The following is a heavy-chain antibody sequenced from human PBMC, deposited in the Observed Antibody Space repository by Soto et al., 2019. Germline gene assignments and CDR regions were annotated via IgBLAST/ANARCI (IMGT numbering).Heavy chain of an antibody. V-gene: IGHV1-69*04. D-gene: IGHD5-12*01. Sequence: GASVKVSCKASGGTFSSYTISWVRQAPGQGLEWMGRIIPILGIANYAQKFQGRVTITADKSTSTAYMERSSLRSEDTAVYYCARERGYSGYRYYYYYMDVWGKGTTVTVSS. CDR1: GGTFSSYT. J-gene: IGHJ6*03. CDR3: ARERGYSGYRYYYYYMDV. CDR2: IIPILGIA.